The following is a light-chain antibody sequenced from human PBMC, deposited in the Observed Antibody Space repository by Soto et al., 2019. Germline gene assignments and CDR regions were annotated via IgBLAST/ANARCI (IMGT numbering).Light chain of an antibody. CDR3: QHRMNWPLT. J-gene: IGKJ5*01. CDR1: QRVTSNY. V-gene: IGKV3D-20*02. CDR2: GAS. Sequence: EIVLTQSPGTLSLSPGERATLSCGASQRVTSNYLAWYQQKPGQAPRLLISGASSRATGIPVRFSGSGSGTDFTLTISSLEPEDFAVYYCQHRMNWPLTFGQGTRLEIK.